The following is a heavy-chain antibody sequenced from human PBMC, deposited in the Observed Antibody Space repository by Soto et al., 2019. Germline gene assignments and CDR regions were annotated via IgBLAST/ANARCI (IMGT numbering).Heavy chain of an antibody. CDR2: MNPNSGNT. Sequence: ASVKVSCKASGYTFTSYDINWVRQATGQGLEWMGWMNPNSGNTGYAQKFQGRVTMTRNTSISTAYMELSSLRSEDTAVYYCARGYSGSSVYYYYGMDVWGQGTTVTVSS. D-gene: IGHD6-6*01. V-gene: IGHV1-8*01. CDR1: GYTFTSYD. CDR3: ARGYSGSSVYYYYGMDV. J-gene: IGHJ6*02.